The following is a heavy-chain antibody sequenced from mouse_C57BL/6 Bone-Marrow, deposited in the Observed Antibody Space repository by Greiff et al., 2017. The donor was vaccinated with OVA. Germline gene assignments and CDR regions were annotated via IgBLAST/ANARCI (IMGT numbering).Heavy chain of an antibody. J-gene: IGHJ3*01. CDR2: IDPNSGGT. CDR1: GYTFTSYW. D-gene: IGHD3-2*02. V-gene: IGHV1-72*01. CDR3: ARPAQATWAWFAY. Sequence: QVQLKESGAELVKPGASVKLSCKASGYTFTSYWMHWVKQRPGRGLEWIGRIDPNSGGTKYNEKFKSKATLTVDKPSSTAYMQLSSLTSEDSAVYYCARPAQATWAWFAYWGQGTLVTVSA.